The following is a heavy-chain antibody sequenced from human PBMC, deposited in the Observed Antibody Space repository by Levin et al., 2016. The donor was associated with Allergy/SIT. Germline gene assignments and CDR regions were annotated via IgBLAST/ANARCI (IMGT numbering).Heavy chain of an antibody. J-gene: IGHJ6*02. D-gene: IGHD6-13*01. CDR3: ARGGIAAAGTKYYYYYGMDV. Sequence: WVRQAPGQGLEWMGWINPNSGGTNYAQKFQGWVTMTRDTSISTAYMELSRLRSDDTAVYYCARGGIAAAGTKYYYYYGMDVWGQGTTVTVSS. V-gene: IGHV1-2*04. CDR2: INPNSGGT.